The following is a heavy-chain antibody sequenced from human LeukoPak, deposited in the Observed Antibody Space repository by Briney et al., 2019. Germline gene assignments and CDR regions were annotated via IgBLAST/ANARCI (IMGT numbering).Heavy chain of an antibody. V-gene: IGHV4-34*01. D-gene: IGHD6-13*01. CDR1: GGSFSGYY. Sequence: SETLSLTCAVYGGSFSGYYWSWIRERPGKGLEWIGEINHSGSTNYNPSLKSRVTISVDTSKNQFSLKLSSVTAADTAVYYCARDNVAAAGSSPTPFDYWGQGTLVTVSS. CDR3: ARDNVAAAGSSPTPFDY. CDR2: INHSGST. J-gene: IGHJ4*02.